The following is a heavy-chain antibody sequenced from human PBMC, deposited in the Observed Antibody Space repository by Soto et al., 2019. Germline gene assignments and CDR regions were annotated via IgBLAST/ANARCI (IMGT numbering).Heavy chain of an antibody. CDR1: GYTFTSYD. J-gene: IGHJ3*02. D-gene: IGHD2-2*01. Sequence: QVQLVQSGAEVKKPGASVKVSCKASGYTFTSYDINWVRQATGQGLEWMGWRNPNSGNTGYAEKFQGRVTMTRNTSISTAYMELSSLRSEDTAVYYCARGYCSITSCMGTFDIWGQGTIVTVSS. CDR3: ARGYCSITSCMGTFDI. V-gene: IGHV1-8*01. CDR2: RNPNSGNT.